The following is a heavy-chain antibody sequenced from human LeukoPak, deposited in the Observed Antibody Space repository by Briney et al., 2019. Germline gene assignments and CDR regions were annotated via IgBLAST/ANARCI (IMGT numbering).Heavy chain of an antibody. CDR2: IYYSGST. J-gene: IGHJ6*02. CDR1: GGSISSYY. V-gene: IGHV4-59*08. D-gene: IGHD3-3*01. Sequence: SETLSLTCTVSGGSISSYYWSWIRQPPGKGLEWIGYIYYSGSTNYNPSLKSRVTISVDTSKNRFSLKLSSVTAADTAVYYCASIRYYDFWSGYYTGDYYGMDVWGQGTTVTVSS. CDR3: ASIRYYDFWSGYYTGDYYGMDV.